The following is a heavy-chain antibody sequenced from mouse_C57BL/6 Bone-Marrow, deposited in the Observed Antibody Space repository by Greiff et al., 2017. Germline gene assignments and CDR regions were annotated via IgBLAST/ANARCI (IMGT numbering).Heavy chain of an antibody. J-gene: IGHJ2*01. CDR1: GYTFTDYY. V-gene: IGHV1-26*01. CDR3: AATIYYYGSRDY. D-gene: IGHD1-1*01. Sequence: VQLQQSGPELVKPGASVKISCKASGYTFTDYYMNWVKQSHGKSLEWIGDINPNNGGTSYNQQFKGKATLTVDKSSSTAYMALRSLTSEDSAVYYCAATIYYYGSRDYWGQGTTLTVSS. CDR2: INPNNGGT.